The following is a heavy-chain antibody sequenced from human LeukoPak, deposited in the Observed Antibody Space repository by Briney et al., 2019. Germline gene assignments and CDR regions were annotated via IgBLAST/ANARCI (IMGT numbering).Heavy chain of an antibody. CDR2: ISSSSSYI. CDR1: GFTFSSYN. D-gene: IGHD3-10*01. Sequence: GGSLRLSCAASGFTFSSYNMNWVRQAPGKGLEWVSSISSSSSYIYYADSAKGRFTISRDNAKNSLYLQMNSLRAEDTAVYYCARDRVLLWFGELSGVDAFDIWGQGTMVTVSS. J-gene: IGHJ3*02. CDR3: ARDRVLLWFGELSGVDAFDI. V-gene: IGHV3-21*01.